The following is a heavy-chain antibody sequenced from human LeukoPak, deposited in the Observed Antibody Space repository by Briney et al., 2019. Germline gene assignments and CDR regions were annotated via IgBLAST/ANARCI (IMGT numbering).Heavy chain of an antibody. J-gene: IGHJ5*02. CDR2: INHSGSS. D-gene: IGHD5-18*01. CDR3: APRGDIEHSYVYGKWFDP. CDR1: GGSFSAYY. V-gene: IGHV4-34*01. Sequence: SETLSLTCAVYGGSFSAYYWTWIRQPPGKGLEWIGEINHSGSSNYNSSLRSRVTISVDTSYKQFSLRLSSVTAADTAVYYCAPRGDIEHSYVYGKWFDPWGQGTRVTV.